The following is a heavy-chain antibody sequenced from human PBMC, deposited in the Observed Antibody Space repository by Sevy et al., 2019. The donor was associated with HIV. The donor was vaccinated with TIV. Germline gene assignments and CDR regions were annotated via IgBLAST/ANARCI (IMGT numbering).Heavy chain of an antibody. V-gene: IGHV3-74*01. CDR2: INSDGSST. CDR1: GFTFSSYW. J-gene: IGHJ4*02. Sequence: GGSLRLSCAASGFTFSSYWMHWVRQAPGKGLVWVSRINSDGSSTSYADSVKGRFTISRDNAKNTLYLQMNSLRAEDTAVYYCARDRRYCSGGSCYYFDYWGQGTLVTVSS. CDR3: ARDRRYCSGGSCYYFDY. D-gene: IGHD2-15*01.